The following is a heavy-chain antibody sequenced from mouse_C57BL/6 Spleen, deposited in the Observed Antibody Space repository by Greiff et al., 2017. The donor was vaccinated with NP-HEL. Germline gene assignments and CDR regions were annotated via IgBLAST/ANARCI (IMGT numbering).Heavy chain of an antibody. D-gene: IGHD1-1*01. J-gene: IGHJ3*01. CDR2: ISYDGSN. V-gene: IGHV3-6*01. CDR1: GYSITSGYY. Sequence: EVKLMESGPGLVKPSQSLSLTCSVTGYSITSGYYWNWIRQFPGNKLEWMGYISYDGSNNYNPSLKNRISITRDTSKNQFFLKLNSVTTEDTATYYCARRGDFYGSSYGFAYWGQGTLVTVSA. CDR3: ARRGDFYGSSYGFAY.